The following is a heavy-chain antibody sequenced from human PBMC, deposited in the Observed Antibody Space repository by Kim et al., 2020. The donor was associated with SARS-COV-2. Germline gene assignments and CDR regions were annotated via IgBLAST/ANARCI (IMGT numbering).Heavy chain of an antibody. J-gene: IGHJ6*02. CDR1: GGTFSNYS. Sequence: SVKVSCKASGGTFSNYSISWVRQAPGQGLEWMGRIIPLLGATNYAQRFEGRVTITADKFTNTVYMELSSLRSEDTAVFYCARVRYDILTGYYSEHRSGNRYYYYYAMDVWGQGTTVTVTS. CDR3: ARVRYDILTGYYSEHRSGNRYYYYYAMDV. D-gene: IGHD3-9*01. V-gene: IGHV1-69*08. CDR2: IIPLLGAT.